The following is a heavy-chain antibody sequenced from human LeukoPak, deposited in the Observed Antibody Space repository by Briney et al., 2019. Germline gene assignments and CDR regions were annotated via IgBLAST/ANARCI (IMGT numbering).Heavy chain of an antibody. D-gene: IGHD6-13*01. Sequence: GGSLRLSCEASGFTFRDYWMTWVRQAPGKGLEWVANVKQDGTEKFYVDSVKRRFTISRDNGKNSLYLQMNSLRVEDTAIYYCARAGGTSWADYWGQGTLVTVSS. CDR2: VKQDGTEK. J-gene: IGHJ4*02. V-gene: IGHV3-7*01. CDR3: ARAGGTSWADY. CDR1: GFTFRDYW.